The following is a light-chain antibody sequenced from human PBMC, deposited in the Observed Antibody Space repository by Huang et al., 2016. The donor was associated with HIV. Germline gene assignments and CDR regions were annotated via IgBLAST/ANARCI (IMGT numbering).Light chain of an antibody. Sequence: DIQMTQSPSSLSASVGDRVTITCQASQDISNYLNWYQQIPGKAPKLLISGASNLDTGVPSRFIGGGSGTDFTFTISSLQPEDFATYYCQQYDIVPYTFGQGTRLEIK. CDR3: QQYDIVPYT. CDR2: GAS. J-gene: IGKJ2*01. V-gene: IGKV1-33*01. CDR1: QDISNY.